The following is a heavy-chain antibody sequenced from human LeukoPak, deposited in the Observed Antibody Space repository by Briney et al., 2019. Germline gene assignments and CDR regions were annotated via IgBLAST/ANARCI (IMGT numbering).Heavy chain of an antibody. D-gene: IGHD6-13*01. CDR1: GGSFSGYY. CDR2: INNSGST. CDR3: VRDIAAAGGFDY. Sequence: SQTLSLTCGVYGGSFSGYYWSCIRQPPGKGLEWVVGINNSGSTNYNPSLTSRVTISVDTSKNQFSPKLSSVTAADTAVYYCVRDIAAAGGFDYWGQGTLVTVSS. V-gene: IGHV4-34*01. J-gene: IGHJ4*02.